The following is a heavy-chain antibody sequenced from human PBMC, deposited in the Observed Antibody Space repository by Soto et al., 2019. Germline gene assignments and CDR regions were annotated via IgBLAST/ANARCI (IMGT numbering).Heavy chain of an antibody. Sequence: PAYTLSLTFTVSGGSIGGSNYFWCWIRQSPGTGLEWLGTIYSSGSTYYNPSLKSRITMSLYTSKNQFSLHLGSVTAADTAVYSCPRRRFGVRGVTSMDVWGAGTTVTVSS. J-gene: IGHJ6*02. CDR1: GGSIGGSNYF. D-gene: IGHD3-10*01. CDR3: PRRRFGVRGVTSMDV. CDR2: IYSSGST. V-gene: IGHV4-39*01.